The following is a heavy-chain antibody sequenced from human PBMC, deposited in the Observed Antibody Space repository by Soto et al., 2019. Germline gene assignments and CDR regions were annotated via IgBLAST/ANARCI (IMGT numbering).Heavy chain of an antibody. D-gene: IGHD3-10*01. Sequence: SETLSLTCAVYGGSFSGYYWSWIRQPPGKGLEWIGEINHSGSTNYNPSLKSRVTISVDTSKNQFSLKLSSVTAADTAVYYCARAPTMVRGRQKRNWFDPWGQGTLVTVSS. V-gene: IGHV4-34*01. CDR2: INHSGST. J-gene: IGHJ5*02. CDR1: GGSFSGYY. CDR3: ARAPTMVRGRQKRNWFDP.